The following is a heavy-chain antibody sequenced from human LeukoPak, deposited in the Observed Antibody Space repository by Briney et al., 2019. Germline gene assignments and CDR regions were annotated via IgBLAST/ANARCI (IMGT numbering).Heavy chain of an antibody. CDR1: GYTFTSYY. CDR3: ARGGGGRYSSGWYDDAFDI. J-gene: IGHJ3*02. D-gene: IGHD6-19*01. CDR2: INPSGGST. Sequence: ASVKVSCKASGYTFTSYYMHWVRQAPGQGLEWMGIINPSGGSTSYAQKFQGRVTMTRDTSTSTVHMELSSLRSEDTAVYYCARGGGGRYSSGWYDDAFDIWGQGTMVTVSS. V-gene: IGHV1-46*01.